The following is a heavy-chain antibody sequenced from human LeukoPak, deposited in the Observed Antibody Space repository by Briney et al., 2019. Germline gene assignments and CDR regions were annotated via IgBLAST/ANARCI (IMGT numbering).Heavy chain of an antibody. CDR3: ARSSRRLQWEGYYYYYYYMDV. Sequence: SETLSLTCTVSGRSISSGGYYWSWIRQHPGKGLEWIGYIYYSGSTYYNPSLKSRVTISVDTSKSQFSLKLSSVTAADTAVYYCARSSRRLQWEGYYYYYYYMDVWGKGATATVSS. CDR2: IYYSGST. J-gene: IGHJ6*03. D-gene: IGHD5-24*01. V-gene: IGHV4-31*03. CDR1: GRSISSGGYY.